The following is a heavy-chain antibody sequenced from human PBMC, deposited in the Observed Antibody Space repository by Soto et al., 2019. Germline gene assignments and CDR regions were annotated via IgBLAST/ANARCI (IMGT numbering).Heavy chain of an antibody. J-gene: IGHJ4*02. CDR1: GYTFTSYA. Sequence: GASVKVSCKASGYTFTSYAMNWVRQAPGQGLEWMGWTNTNTGNPTYAQGFTGRFVFSLDTSVSTAYLQICSLKAEGTAVYYCARSTTAGYSSSYDYWGQGTLVTVSS. D-gene: IGHD6-19*01. CDR3: ARSTTAGYSSSYDY. V-gene: IGHV7-4-1*01. CDR2: TNTNTGNP.